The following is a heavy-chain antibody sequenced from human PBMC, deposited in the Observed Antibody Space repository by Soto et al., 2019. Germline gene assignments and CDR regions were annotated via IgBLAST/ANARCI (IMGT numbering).Heavy chain of an antibody. D-gene: IGHD3-9*01. CDR1: GGSISSYY. CDR2: IYYSGST. CDR3: ARQPGYYDILTGYSTYYFDY. V-gene: IGHV4-59*08. Sequence: SETLSLTCTVSGGSISSYYWSWIRQPPGKGLEWIGYIYYSGSTNYNPSLKSRVTISVDTSKNQFSLKLSSVTAADTAVYYCARQPGYYDILTGYSTYYFDYWGQGTPVTVS. J-gene: IGHJ4*02.